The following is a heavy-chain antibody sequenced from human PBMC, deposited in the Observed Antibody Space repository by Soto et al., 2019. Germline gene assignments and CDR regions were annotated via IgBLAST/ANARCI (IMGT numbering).Heavy chain of an antibody. D-gene: IGHD6-13*01. Sequence: ASVKVSFKASGYTFTDYFMYWARQAPGQGLEWMGWINPKSGGTNYAQKFQDRVTMARDTSINTAYMELSRLRSDDTAMYYCAKAQFGSSTWYYYGMDVWGQGTTVTVSS. J-gene: IGHJ6*02. V-gene: IGHV1-2*02. CDR3: AKAQFGSSTWYYYGMDV. CDR2: INPKSGGT. CDR1: GYTFTDYF.